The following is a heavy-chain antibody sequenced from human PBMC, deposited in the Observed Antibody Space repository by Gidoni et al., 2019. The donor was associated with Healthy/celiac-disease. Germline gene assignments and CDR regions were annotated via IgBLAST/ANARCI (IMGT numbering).Heavy chain of an antibody. CDR3: ARVKGGFNCSGGSCYYYYYGMDV. CDR2: INPNRGGT. V-gene: IGHV1-2*02. D-gene: IGHD2-15*01. Sequence: QVQLVQSGAEVKTPGASVKVSCQAAGYTFPGYYMHWVRQAPGKGREWMGWINPNRGGTNYAQKFQGRVTMTRDTPISTAYMELSRLRSDDTAVYYCARVKGGFNCSGGSCYYYYYGMDVWGQGTTVTVSS. J-gene: IGHJ6*02. CDR1: GYTFPGYY.